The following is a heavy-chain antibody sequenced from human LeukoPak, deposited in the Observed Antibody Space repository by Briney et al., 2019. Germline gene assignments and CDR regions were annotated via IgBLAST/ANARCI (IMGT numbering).Heavy chain of an antibody. J-gene: IGHJ5*02. D-gene: IGHD5-24*01. Sequence: GGSLRLSCAASGFTFSDYYMSWIRQAPGKGLEWVSYISSSGSTIYYADSVKGRFTISRDNAKNSLYLQMNSLRAEDTAVYYCARDPSRRDGYNRYNWFDPWGQGTLVTVSS. CDR3: ARDPSRRDGYNRYNWFDP. CDR1: GFTFSDYY. V-gene: IGHV3-11*04. CDR2: ISSSGSTI.